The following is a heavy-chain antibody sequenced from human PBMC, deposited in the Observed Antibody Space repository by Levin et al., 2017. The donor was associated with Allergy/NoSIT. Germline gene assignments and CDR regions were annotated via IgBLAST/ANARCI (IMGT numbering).Heavy chain of an antibody. CDR2: IIPIFGTA. J-gene: IGHJ6*02. V-gene: IGHV1-69*01. D-gene: IGHD6-13*01. CDR3: ARDPQQPKNYYGMDV. CDR1: GGTFSSYA. Sequence: GGSLRLSCKASGGTFSSYAISWVRQAPGQGLEWMGGIIPIFGTANYAQKFQGRVTITADESTSTAYMELSSLRSEDTAVYYCARDPQQPKNYYGMDVWGQGTTVTVSS.